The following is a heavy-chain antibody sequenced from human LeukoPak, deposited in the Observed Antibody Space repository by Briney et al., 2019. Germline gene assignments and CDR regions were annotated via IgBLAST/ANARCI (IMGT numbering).Heavy chain of an antibody. CDR3: ARDLRGQQLGGDY. V-gene: IGHV7-4-1*02. D-gene: IGHD6-13*01. CDR1: GGTFSSYA. Sequence: ASVKVSCKASGGTFSSYAISWVRQALGQGLEWMGWINTNTGNPTYGQGFTGRFVFSLDTSVSTAYLQISSLKAEDSAVYYCARDLRGQQLGGDYWGQGTLVTVSS. J-gene: IGHJ4*02. CDR2: INTNTGNP.